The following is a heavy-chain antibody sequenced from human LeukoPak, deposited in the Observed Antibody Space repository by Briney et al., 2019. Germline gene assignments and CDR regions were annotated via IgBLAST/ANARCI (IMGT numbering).Heavy chain of an antibody. J-gene: IGHJ5*02. CDR1: GYTFTGYY. CDR3: ATTNPTYYYDSSGRPFDP. Sequence: ASVKVSCKASGYTFTGYYMHWVRQAPGQGLEWMGWINPNSGGTNYAQKFQGWVTMTRDTSISTAYMELSSLRSEDTAVYYCATTNPTYYYDSSGRPFDPWGQGTLVTVSS. CDR2: INPNSGGT. D-gene: IGHD3-22*01. V-gene: IGHV1-2*04.